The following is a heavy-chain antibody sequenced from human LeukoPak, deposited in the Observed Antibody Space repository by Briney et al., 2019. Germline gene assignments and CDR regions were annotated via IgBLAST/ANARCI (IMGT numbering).Heavy chain of an antibody. Sequence: ASVKVSCKASGYTFTSYGISWVRQAPGQGLEWMGWISAYNGNTNYAQKLQGRVTMTTDTSTSTAYTELRSLRSDDTAVYYCARDGSSGWYKNAFDIWGQGTMVTVSS. D-gene: IGHD6-19*01. CDR2: ISAYNGNT. CDR3: ARDGSSGWYKNAFDI. J-gene: IGHJ3*02. V-gene: IGHV1-18*01. CDR1: GYTFTSYG.